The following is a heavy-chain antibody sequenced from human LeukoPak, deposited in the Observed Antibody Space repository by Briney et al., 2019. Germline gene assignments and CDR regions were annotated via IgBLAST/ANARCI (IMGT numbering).Heavy chain of an antibody. V-gene: IGHV4-59*01. CDR1: GGSISSYY. CDR2: IYYSGST. D-gene: IGHD5-18*01. CDR3: ARGLIGYSYVVDY. J-gene: IGHJ4*02. Sequence: SETLSLTCTVSGGSISSYYWSWIRQPPGKGLEWIGYIYYSGSTNYNPSLKSRVTISVDTSKNQFSLKLSSVTAADTAVYYCARGLIGYSYVVDYWGQGTLVTVSS.